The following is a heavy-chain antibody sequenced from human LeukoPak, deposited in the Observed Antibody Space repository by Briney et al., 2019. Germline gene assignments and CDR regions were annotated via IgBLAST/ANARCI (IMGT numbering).Heavy chain of an antibody. V-gene: IGHV3-49*03. CDR3: ARDLRAVAHDFDC. D-gene: IGHD6-19*01. J-gene: IGHJ4*02. Sequence: PGGSLRLSCTASGFTFGDHGLNWFRQAPGKGLEWVGFIRSKAYGGTAEYAASVKGRFTISRDDSEKIAYVEMNSLKSEDTAVYYCARDLRAVAHDFDCWGQGTLVTVSS. CDR1: GFTFGDHG. CDR2: IRSKAYGGTA.